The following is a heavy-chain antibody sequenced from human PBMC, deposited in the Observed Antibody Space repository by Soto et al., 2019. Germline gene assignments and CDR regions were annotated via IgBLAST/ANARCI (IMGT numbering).Heavy chain of an antibody. J-gene: IGHJ6*03. Sequence: GGSLRLSCAASGFTFSSYAMSWVRQAPGKGLEWVSAISGSGGSTYYADSVKGRFTISRDNSKNTLYLQMNSLRAEDTAVYYCAKKGCSGGSCYGYYYYYYMDVWGKGTTVTVSS. CDR2: ISGSGGST. V-gene: IGHV3-23*01. CDR3: AKKGCSGGSCYGYYYYYYMDV. CDR1: GFTFSSYA. D-gene: IGHD2-15*01.